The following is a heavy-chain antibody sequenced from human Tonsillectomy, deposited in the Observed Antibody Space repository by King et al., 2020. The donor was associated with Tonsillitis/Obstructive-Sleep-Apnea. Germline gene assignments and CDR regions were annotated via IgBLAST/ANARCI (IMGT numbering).Heavy chain of an antibody. J-gene: IGHJ6*03. V-gene: IGHV4-39*01. CDR1: GGSISSSSYY. CDR2: IYYSGST. CDR3: ARQEEYSSKTLGYYYYYYMDV. Sequence: QLQESGPGLVKPSETLSLTCTVSGGSISSSSYYWGWIRQPPGKGLEWIGSIYYSGSTYYNPSLKSRVTISVDTSKNQFSLKLSSVTAADTAVYYCARQEEYSSKTLGYYYYYYMDVWGKGTTVTVSS. D-gene: IGHD6-6*01.